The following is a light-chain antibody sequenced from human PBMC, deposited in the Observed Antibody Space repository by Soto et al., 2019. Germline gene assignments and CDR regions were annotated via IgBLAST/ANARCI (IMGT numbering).Light chain of an antibody. CDR3: QHYGTSAL. CDR1: QSVSSSY. V-gene: IGKV3-20*01. CDR2: DTS. J-gene: IGKJ3*01. Sequence: EIVLTQSPGTLSLSPGERATLSCRASQSVSSSYLAWYQQKPGQAPRLLIYDTSDRSTGIPDRFSASGSGTDLTITISSLEPEDFAVYYCQHYGTSALFGPGTKVDIK.